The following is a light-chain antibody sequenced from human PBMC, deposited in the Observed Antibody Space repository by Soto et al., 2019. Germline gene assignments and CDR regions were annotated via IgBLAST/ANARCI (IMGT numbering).Light chain of an antibody. Sequence: DLEMTQSPSSLSASVGDGVIITCRASQTISSHLNWHQQKPGKAPKLVIYAVSGRQRGVASRFSGSGSESEFTLTISSLQPEDIATYYCQQTYRGRTFGRGTKVEVK. CDR2: AVS. CDR1: QTISSH. CDR3: QQTYRGRT. J-gene: IGKJ1*01. V-gene: IGKV1-39*01.